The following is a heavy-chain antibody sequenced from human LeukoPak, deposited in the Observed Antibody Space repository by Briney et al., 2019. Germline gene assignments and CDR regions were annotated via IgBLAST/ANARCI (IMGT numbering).Heavy chain of an antibody. CDR3: AKGAGRGGSDRGFFDY. D-gene: IGHD3-16*01. Sequence: GGSLRLSCIASGFTFSTFAMSWVRQTPGKGLEWVSAVSFGGRHTYYADSVKGRFTISRDNSKNTLYLQLSSLRVDDTALYYCAKGAGRGGSDRGFFDYWGQGALVTVSS. CDR2: VSFGGRHT. J-gene: IGHJ4*02. CDR1: GFTFSTFA. V-gene: IGHV3-23*01.